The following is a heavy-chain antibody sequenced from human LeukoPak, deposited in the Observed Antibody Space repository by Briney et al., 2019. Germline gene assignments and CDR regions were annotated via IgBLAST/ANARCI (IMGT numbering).Heavy chain of an antibody. D-gene: IGHD6-13*01. J-gene: IGHJ4*02. CDR2: ILPGGDST. Sequence: GGSLRLSCAASGFTFSSYVMTWVRQAPGKGLEWVSSILPGGDSTYYADSVKGRFTISRDNSKNTLLLQMNSLRVEDTAVYYCAKRIQYSSSCCYIDYWGQGTLVTPSA. CDR3: AKRIQYSSSCCYIDY. V-gene: IGHV3-23*01. CDR1: GFTFSSYV.